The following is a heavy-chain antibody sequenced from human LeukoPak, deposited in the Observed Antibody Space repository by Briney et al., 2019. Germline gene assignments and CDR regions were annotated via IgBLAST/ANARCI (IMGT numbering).Heavy chain of an antibody. CDR1: GFTFRSYE. CDR2: ISSSGITI. J-gene: IGHJ5*02. V-gene: IGHV3-48*03. D-gene: IGHD3-22*01. Sequence: GGCLRLSCAASGFTFRSYEINGVREARGRGRECGSYISSSGITIYYADSVRSRFSISRDNAKNTLYVQENSLRAENTPVLYGASGRDYYTSSGHYHDIPLDPWGQGTLVTVSS. CDR3: ASGRDYYTSSGHYHDIPLDP.